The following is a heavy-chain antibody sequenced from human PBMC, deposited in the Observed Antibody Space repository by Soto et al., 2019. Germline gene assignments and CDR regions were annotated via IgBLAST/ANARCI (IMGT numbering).Heavy chain of an antibody. CDR2: TYYRSKWYN. CDR1: GDSVSSNSAV. CDR3: ARGYYSSGWKGMDV. Sequence: SQTLSLTCAISGDSVSSNSAVWNWIRQSPSRGLEWLGRTYYRSKWYNDYAVSVKSRITINPDTSKNQSSLQLNSVTPEDTAVYYCARGYYSSGWKGMDVWGQGTTVTVSS. D-gene: IGHD6-19*01. J-gene: IGHJ6*02. V-gene: IGHV6-1*01.